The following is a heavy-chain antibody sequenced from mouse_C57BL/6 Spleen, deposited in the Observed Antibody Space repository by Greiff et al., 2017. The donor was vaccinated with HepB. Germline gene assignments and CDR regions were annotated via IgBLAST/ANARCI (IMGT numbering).Heavy chain of an antibody. Sequence: EVQLQQSGTVLARPGASVKMSCKTSGYTFTSYWMPWVKQRPGQGLEWIGAIYPGNSDTSYNQKFKGKAKLTAVTSASTAYMELSSLTNEDSAVYYCTRSGSYYYGSSYYFDYWGQGTTLTVSS. CDR1: GYTFTSYW. CDR3: TRSGSYYYGSSYYFDY. V-gene: IGHV1-5*01. J-gene: IGHJ2*01. CDR2: IYPGNSDT. D-gene: IGHD1-1*01.